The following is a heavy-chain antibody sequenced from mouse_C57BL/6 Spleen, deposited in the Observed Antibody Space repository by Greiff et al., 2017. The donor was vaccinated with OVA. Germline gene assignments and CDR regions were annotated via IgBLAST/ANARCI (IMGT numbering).Heavy chain of an antibody. D-gene: IGHD1-1*01. Sequence: QVQLQQPGAELVKPGPSVKLSCKASGYTFPSSWMPWVKQRPGRGLEWIGRIDPNSGGTKYNEKLKSKATQTVDKPSSTAYMQLISLTSEDSAVYDCARDYYGSQAWFAYWGQGTLVTVSA. J-gene: IGHJ3*01. CDR3: ARDYYGSQAWFAY. CDR1: GYTFPSSW. CDR2: IDPNSGGT. V-gene: IGHV1-72*01.